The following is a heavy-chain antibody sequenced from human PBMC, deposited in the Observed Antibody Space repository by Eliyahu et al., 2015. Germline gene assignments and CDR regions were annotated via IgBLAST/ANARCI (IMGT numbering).Heavy chain of an antibody. Sequence: QVQLQQWGAGLXKPSETLSLTXXVXGGSFSGYYWSWIRQPPGKGLEWIGEINHSGSTNYNPSLKSRVTISVDTSKNQFSLKLSSVTAADTAVYYCARGRMFDGDYDYWGQGTLVTVSS. CDR2: INHSGST. CDR3: ARGRMFDGDYDY. CDR1: GGSFSGYY. J-gene: IGHJ4*02. V-gene: IGHV4-34*01. D-gene: IGHD4-17*01.